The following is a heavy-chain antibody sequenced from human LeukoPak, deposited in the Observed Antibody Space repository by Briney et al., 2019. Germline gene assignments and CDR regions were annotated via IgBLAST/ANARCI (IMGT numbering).Heavy chain of an antibody. D-gene: IGHD3-22*01. V-gene: IGHV3-23*01. Sequence: GSLRLSCTASGFTFRMYAMICVRRAPGKGLESVASIIYDGRHTYYAASVKGRFTISRDNSQNTLYLQMNSLRAEDTALYYCAKDGLSYDGSTHVYYFQPLGQGTLVTVSS. CDR2: IIYDGRHT. CDR3: AKDGLSYDGSTHVYYFQP. J-gene: IGHJ1*01. CDR1: GFTFRMYA.